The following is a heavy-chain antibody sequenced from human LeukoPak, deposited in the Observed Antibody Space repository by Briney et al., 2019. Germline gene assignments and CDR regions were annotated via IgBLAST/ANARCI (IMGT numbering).Heavy chain of an antibody. CDR2: IKEDGSNT. CDR1: GFTFSSAW. J-gene: IGHJ4*02. Sequence: GGSLRLFCAASGFTFSSAWMDWVRQAPGKGLEWVAKIKEDGSNTYYGDSVKGRFTISRDNAKNSLYLQMNNLRAEDTAVYFCARDRAYSSFDYWGRGTLVTVSS. CDR3: ARDRAYSSFDY. D-gene: IGHD6-19*01. V-gene: IGHV3-7*01.